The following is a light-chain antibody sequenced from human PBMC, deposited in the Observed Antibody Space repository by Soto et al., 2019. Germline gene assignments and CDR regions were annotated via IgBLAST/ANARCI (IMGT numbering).Light chain of an antibody. CDR3: SSYTSSSTPPYV. CDR2: DVS. V-gene: IGLV2-14*01. J-gene: IGLJ1*01. Sequence: HSVLTQPASVSGSPGQPITISCTGTSSDVGGYNYVSWYQQHPGKAPKLMIYDVSNRPSGVSNRFSGSKSGNTASLTISGLQAEDEADYYCSSYTSSSTPPYVFGTGTKAPS. CDR1: SSDVGGYNY.